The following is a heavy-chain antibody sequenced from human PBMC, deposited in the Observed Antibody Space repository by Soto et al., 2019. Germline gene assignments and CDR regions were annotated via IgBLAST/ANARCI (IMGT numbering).Heavy chain of an antibody. J-gene: IGHJ4*02. CDR1: GDSVSSNSAA. V-gene: IGHV6-1*01. CDR3: ARTKGYFDY. Sequence: QVQLQQSGPGLVKPSQTLSLTCAISGDSVSSNSAAWNWIRQSPSRGLEWLGRTYWRSKWYNAYALYGKSRITSNPDTSKNQFSLQLNSVTPEDAAVYYCARTKGYFDYWGQGTLVTVSS. CDR2: TYWRSKWYN.